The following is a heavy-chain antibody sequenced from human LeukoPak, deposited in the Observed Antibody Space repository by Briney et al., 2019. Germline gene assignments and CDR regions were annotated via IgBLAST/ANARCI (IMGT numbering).Heavy chain of an antibody. J-gene: IGHJ4*02. CDR3: MKGAV. Sequence: GRSLRLSCAASGFTFSSYAMSWVRQAPGKGLEWVSGTSGSGGHTYYADSVKGRFTISRDNSKNTLYLQMNRLGAEDTAIYYCMKGAVWGQGTLVTVSS. V-gene: IGHV3-23*01. CDR2: TSGSGGHT. CDR1: GFTFSSYA.